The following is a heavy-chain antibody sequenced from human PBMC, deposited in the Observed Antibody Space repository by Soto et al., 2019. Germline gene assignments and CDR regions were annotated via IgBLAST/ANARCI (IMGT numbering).Heavy chain of an antibody. Sequence: GGSLRLSCAASGFSVSSYAMSWVRQAPGKGLEWVSSISAGGRSTYYADCVEGRYTISRDNSKNTLYLQMNSLRTEDTAVYYCAKKGIFGSSDYCGQGTLVTVSS. D-gene: IGHD2-15*01. J-gene: IGHJ4*02. CDR2: ISAGGRST. V-gene: IGHV3-23*01. CDR3: AKKGIFGSSDY. CDR1: GFSVSSYA.